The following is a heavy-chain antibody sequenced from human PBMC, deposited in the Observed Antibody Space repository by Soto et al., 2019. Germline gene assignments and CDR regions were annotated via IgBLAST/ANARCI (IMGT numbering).Heavy chain of an antibody. V-gene: IGHV1-8*01. CDR2: MNPNSGHS. CDR1: GNALKSYD. D-gene: IGHD4-17*01. J-gene: IGHJ4*02. CDR3: ATTVIISDLVDS. Sequence: QVQLVQSGAEVKKPGASVRFACKASGNALKSYDIHWVRQATGQGLEGLGGMNPNSGHSFPSWKFEGRVRLTSNSSASTTYMELTNLRSDDTAVYYCATTVIISDLVDSWGQGTLVTVSS.